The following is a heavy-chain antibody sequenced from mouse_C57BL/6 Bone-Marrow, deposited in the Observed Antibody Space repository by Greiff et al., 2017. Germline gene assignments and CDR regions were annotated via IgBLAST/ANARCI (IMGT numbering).Heavy chain of an antibody. J-gene: IGHJ1*03. Sequence: DVQLVESGPGLVKPSQSLSLTCSVTGYSITSGYYWNWIRQFPGNKLEWMGYISYDGSNNYNPSLKNRISITRDTSKNQFFLKLNSVTTEDTATYYCARYYYYGSSFYWYFDVWGTGTTVTVSS. D-gene: IGHD1-1*01. CDR3: ARYYYYGSSFYWYFDV. V-gene: IGHV3-6*01. CDR2: ISYDGSN. CDR1: GYSITSGYY.